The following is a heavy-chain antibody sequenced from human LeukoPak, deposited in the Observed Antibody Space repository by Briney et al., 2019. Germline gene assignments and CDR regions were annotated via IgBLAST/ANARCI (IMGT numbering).Heavy chain of an antibody. CDR2: IKQDGSES. CDR3: AKDSYSKGDY. J-gene: IGHJ4*02. Sequence: GGSLRLSCAASGFTFSNYWMSWVRQAPGKGLEWVANIKQDGSESNYVGSVKGRFTISRDSAKNSLYLQMNSLRAEDTAVYYCAKDSYSKGDYWGQGTLVTVSS. V-gene: IGHV3-7*05. CDR1: GFTFSNYW. D-gene: IGHD4-11*01.